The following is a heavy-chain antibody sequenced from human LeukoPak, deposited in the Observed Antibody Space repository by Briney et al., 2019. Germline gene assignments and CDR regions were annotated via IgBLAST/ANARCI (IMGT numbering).Heavy chain of an antibody. Sequence: GGSLRLSCAASGFTFDDYAMHWVRQAPGKGLEWVAVISYDGSNKYYADSVKGRFTISRDNSKNTLYLQMNSLRAEDTAVYYCAKDMYSYGFFDYWGQGTLVTVSS. J-gene: IGHJ4*02. V-gene: IGHV3-30*18. CDR3: AKDMYSYGFFDY. CDR1: GFTFDDYA. D-gene: IGHD5-18*01. CDR2: ISYDGSNK.